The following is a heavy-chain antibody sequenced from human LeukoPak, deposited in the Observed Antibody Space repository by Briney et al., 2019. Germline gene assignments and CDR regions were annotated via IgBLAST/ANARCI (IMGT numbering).Heavy chain of an antibody. J-gene: IGHJ4*02. CDR1: GGSMISYY. D-gene: IGHD3-22*01. Sequence: PSETLSLTCTVSGGSMISYYWSWIRQPPGEGLEWVGYIYDSGITNYNPSLKSRVTISADTSKNQFSLMLSSVTAADTAVYFCARGGGPAYDSSGPLDYWARESWAPSPQ. CDR2: IYDSGIT. CDR3: ARGGGPAYDSSGPLDY. V-gene: IGHV4-59*08.